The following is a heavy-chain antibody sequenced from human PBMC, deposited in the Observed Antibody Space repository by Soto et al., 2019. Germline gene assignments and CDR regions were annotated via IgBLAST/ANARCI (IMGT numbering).Heavy chain of an antibody. CDR3: AIFHHPTTVVTPGADFDY. V-gene: IGHV1-69*13. CDR1: GGTFSSCA. D-gene: IGHD4-17*01. CDR2: IIPIFGTA. Sequence: SVKVSCKASGGTFSSCAMSWVRQARGQGLEWMGGIIPIFGTANYAQKFQGRVTITADESTSTAYMELSSLRSEDTAVYYCAIFHHPTTVVTPGADFDYWGQGTLVTVSS. J-gene: IGHJ4*02.